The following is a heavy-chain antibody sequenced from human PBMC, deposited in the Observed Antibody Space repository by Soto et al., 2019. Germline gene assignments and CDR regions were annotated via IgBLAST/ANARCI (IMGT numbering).Heavy chain of an antibody. J-gene: IGHJ4*02. CDR3: TTTYPNDDSRVVAY. D-gene: IGHD1-1*01. CDR1: GFTFDDYA. CDR2: ITWNSGSK. V-gene: IGHV3-9*01. Sequence: EVQLVESGGGLVQPGRSLRLSCAASGFTFDDYAMHWVRQPPGKGLEWVSGITWNSGSKDYADSVKGRFTISRDNRKNSLYLQMNSLRGEDTALYYCTTTYPNDDSRVVAYCGKGTLVTVSS.